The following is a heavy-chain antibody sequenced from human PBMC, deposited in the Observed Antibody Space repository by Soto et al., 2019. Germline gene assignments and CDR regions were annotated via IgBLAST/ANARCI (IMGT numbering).Heavy chain of an antibody. CDR1: GGSFSGYY. CDR3: ARSGHIKQQLGTHNNWFDP. D-gene: IGHD6-13*01. Sequence: SETLSLTCAVYGGSFSGYYWSWIRQPPGKGLEWIGEINHSGSTNYNPSLKSRVTISVDTSKNQFSLKLSSVTAADTAVYYCARSGHIKQQLGTHNNWFDPWGQGTLVTVSS. V-gene: IGHV4-34*01. CDR2: INHSGST. J-gene: IGHJ5*02.